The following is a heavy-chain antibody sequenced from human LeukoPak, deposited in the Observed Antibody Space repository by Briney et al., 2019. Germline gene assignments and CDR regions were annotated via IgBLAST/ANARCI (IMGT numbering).Heavy chain of an antibody. Sequence: SETLSLTCTVSGGSISSYYWSWIRQPPGKGLEWIGYIYYSGSTNYNPSLKSRVTISVDTSKNQFSLKLSSVTAADTAVYYCARGLSGGAPYYFDYWGQGTLVTVSS. D-gene: IGHD3-10*01. CDR2: IYYSGST. J-gene: IGHJ4*02. V-gene: IGHV4-59*01. CDR1: GGSISSYY. CDR3: ARGLSGGAPYYFDY.